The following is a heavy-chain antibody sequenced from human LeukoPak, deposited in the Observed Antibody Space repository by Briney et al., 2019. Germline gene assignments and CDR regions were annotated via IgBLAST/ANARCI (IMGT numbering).Heavy chain of an antibody. CDR3: ASASGY. CDR1: GGSINDYY. Sequence: PSETLSLTCTVSGGSINDYYWSWIRQLAGKGLEWIGRIYTTGSTNYNPSLKSRVTMSADMSKNQFSLKLSSVTAADTAVYYCASASGYWGQGTLVTVSS. CDR2: IYTTGST. J-gene: IGHJ4*02. D-gene: IGHD6-19*01. V-gene: IGHV4-4*07.